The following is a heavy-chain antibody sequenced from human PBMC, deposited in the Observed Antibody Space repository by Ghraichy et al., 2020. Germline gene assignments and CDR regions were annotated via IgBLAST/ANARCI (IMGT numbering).Heavy chain of an antibody. D-gene: IGHD1-26*01. CDR3: ARDLVGATAIHAFDI. CDR1: GGTFSSYA. J-gene: IGHJ3*02. V-gene: IGHV1-69*13. CDR2: IIPIFGTA. Sequence: SVKVSCKASGGTFSSYAISWVRQAPGQGLEWMGGIIPIFGTANYAQKFQGRVTITADESTSTAYMELSSLRSEDTAVYYCARDLVGATAIHAFDIWGQGTMVTVSS.